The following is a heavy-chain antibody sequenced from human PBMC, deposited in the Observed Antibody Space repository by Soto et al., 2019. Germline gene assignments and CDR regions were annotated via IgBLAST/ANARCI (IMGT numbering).Heavy chain of an antibody. CDR2: IYYSGST. J-gene: IGHJ4*02. V-gene: IGHV4-39*07. D-gene: IGHD1-26*01. Sequence: PSETLSLTCTVSGGSISSSSYYWGWIRQPPGKGLEWIGSIYYSGSTYYNPSLKSRVTISVDTSKNQFSLKLSSVTAADTAVYYCAAHRRGSYFVDYWGQGTLVAVSS. CDR1: GGSISSSSYY. CDR3: AAHRRGSYFVDY.